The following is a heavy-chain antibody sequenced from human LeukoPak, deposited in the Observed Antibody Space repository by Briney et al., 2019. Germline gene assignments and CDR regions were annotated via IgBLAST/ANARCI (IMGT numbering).Heavy chain of an antibody. D-gene: IGHD3-3*01. CDR1: GGSVSSGSYF. CDR2: IYDSGRT. J-gene: IGHJ4*02. V-gene: IGHV4-61*01. CDR3: ARCDFWSGYFTYYFDY. Sequence: SETLSLTCTVSGGSVSSGSYFWTWIRQSPGRRLEYVGYIYDSGRTNYNPSLKSRVTISKDTSKNQFSLKLSSVTAADTAVYYCARCDFWSGYFTYYFDYWGQGTLVTVSS.